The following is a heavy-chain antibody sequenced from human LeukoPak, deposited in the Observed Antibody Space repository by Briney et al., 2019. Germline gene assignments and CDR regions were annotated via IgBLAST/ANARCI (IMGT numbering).Heavy chain of an antibody. J-gene: IGHJ6*02. D-gene: IGHD2-21*01. CDR1: GYIFANNW. CDR2: IYPGDSDT. V-gene: IGHV5-51*01. Sequence: GESLKISCKGSGYIFANNWIAWVRQMPGRGLEWMGIIYPGDSDTRYSPSFQGQVTMSADKSITTAYLQWSNLKASDTAMYYCARQSVDSSSSLDVWGQGTTVTVSS. CDR3: ARQSVDSSSSLDV.